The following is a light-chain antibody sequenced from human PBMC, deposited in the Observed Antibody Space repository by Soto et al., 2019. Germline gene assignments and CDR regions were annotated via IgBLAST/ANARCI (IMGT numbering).Light chain of an antibody. CDR2: QTS. CDR1: QYINTR. V-gene: IGKV3-11*01. CDR3: QQRSNWPSWT. J-gene: IGKJ1*01. Sequence: EIVFTQCPATLSSFPCYRVTLSFRASQYINTRLAWYQHRPGQAPRLLIYQTSIRAAGIPARFSASGSGTDFTLTISSLEPEDFAVYYCQQRSNWPSWTFGQGTKVDIK.